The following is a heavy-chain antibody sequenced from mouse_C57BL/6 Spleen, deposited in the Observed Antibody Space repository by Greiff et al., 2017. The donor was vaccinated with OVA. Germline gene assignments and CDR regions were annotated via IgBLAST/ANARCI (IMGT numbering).Heavy chain of an antibody. CDR1: GYTFTSYW. J-gene: IGHJ3*01. D-gene: IGHD1-1*01. CDR3: ARGYYYGRMAY. Sequence: QVQLQQPGAELVKPGASVKLSCKASGYTFTSYWMHWVQQRPGQGLEWIGMIHPSSGSTNYNEKFKSKATLTVDKSSSTAYMQLSSLTSEDSAVYYCARGYYYGRMAYWGQGTLVTVSA. V-gene: IGHV1-64*01. CDR2: IHPSSGST.